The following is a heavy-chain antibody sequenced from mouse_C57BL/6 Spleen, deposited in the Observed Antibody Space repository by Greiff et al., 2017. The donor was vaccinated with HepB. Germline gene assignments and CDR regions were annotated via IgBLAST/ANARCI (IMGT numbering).Heavy chain of an antibody. CDR1: GYSITSGYY. CDR3: ANHGLYAVDY. D-gene: IGHD1-2*01. J-gene: IGHJ4*01. V-gene: IGHV3-6*01. CDR2: ISYDGSN. Sequence: EVKLQESGPGLVKPSQSLSLTCSVTGYSITSGYYWNWIRQFPGNKLEWMGYISYDGSNNSNPSLKNRISITRDTSKNQFFLKLNSVTTEDTATYYGANHGLYAVDYWGKGTSVTVAS.